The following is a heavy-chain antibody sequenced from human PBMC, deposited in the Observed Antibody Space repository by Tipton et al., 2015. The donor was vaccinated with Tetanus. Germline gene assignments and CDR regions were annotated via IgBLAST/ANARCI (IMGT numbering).Heavy chain of an antibody. CDR1: GGSFSGYY. Sequence: LSLTCAVYGGSFSGYYWSWIRQPPGKGLEWIGEINHSGSTNYSPSLKSRVTISVDTSKNQFSLKVSSVTAADTAVYYCARDDYYDGRGLYYYGLDVWGQGTTVTVSS. D-gene: IGHD3-22*01. CDR2: INHSGST. V-gene: IGHV4-34*01. CDR3: ARDDYYDGRGLYYYGLDV. J-gene: IGHJ6*02.